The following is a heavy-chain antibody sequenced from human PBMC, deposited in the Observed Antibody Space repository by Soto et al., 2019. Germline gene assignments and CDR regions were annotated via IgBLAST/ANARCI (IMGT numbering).Heavy chain of an antibody. Sequence: GGSLRLSCAASGFTFDDYGMSWVRQAPGKGLEWVSGINWNGGSTGYADSVKGRFTISRDNAKNSLYLQMNSLRAEDTALYYCARSKRIVGATNLFDYWGQGTLVTVSS. CDR2: INWNGGST. CDR3: ARSKRIVGATNLFDY. D-gene: IGHD1-26*01. CDR1: GFTFDDYG. V-gene: IGHV3-20*04. J-gene: IGHJ4*02.